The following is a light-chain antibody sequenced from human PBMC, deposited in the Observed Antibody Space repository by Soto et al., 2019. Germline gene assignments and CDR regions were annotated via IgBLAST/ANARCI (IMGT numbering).Light chain of an antibody. Sequence: IQLTQSPSSLSSSLGEGFAISGRASQGIGTYLAWYQQKPGKAPKLLIYAAFTLHSGVPARFSGSRSGTEFTLTISTLQPDDVATYYCQQYNSYQWTFGQGTKVDIK. CDR1: QGIGTY. V-gene: IGKV1-9*01. CDR3: QQYNSYQWT. CDR2: AAF. J-gene: IGKJ1*01.